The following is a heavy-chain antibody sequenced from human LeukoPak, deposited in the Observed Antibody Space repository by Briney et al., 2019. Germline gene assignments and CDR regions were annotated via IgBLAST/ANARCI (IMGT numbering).Heavy chain of an antibody. J-gene: IGHJ4*02. CDR1: GFTFSSYG. D-gene: IGHD3-10*01. CDR3: AKDLRLGEFLLDY. V-gene: IGHV3-30*02. CDR2: IRYDGSNK. Sequence: PGGSLRLSCAASGFTFSSYGMHWVRQAPGKGLEWVAFIRYDGSNKYYADSVKGRFTISRDNSKNTLYLQMNSLRAEDTAVYYCAKDLRLGEFLLDYWGQGTLVTVSS.